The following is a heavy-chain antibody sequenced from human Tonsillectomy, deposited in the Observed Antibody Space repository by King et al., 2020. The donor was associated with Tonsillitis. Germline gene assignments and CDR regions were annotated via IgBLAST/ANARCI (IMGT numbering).Heavy chain of an antibody. J-gene: IGHJ4*02. CDR1: GFTFSSYG. CDR2: ISYDGSNK. D-gene: IGHD3-22*01. V-gene: IGHV3-30*03. CDR3: ASRYDSSGYYYAPHFDY. Sequence: VQLVESGGGVVQPGRSLRLSCAASGFTFSSYGMHWVRQAPGKGLEWVAVISYDGSNKYYADSVKGRFTISRDNSKNTLYLQMKSLRAEDTAVYYCASRYDSSGYYYAPHFDYWGQGTLVTVSS.